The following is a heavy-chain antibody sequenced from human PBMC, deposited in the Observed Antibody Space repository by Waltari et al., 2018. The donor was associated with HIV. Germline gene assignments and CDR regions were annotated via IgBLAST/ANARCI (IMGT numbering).Heavy chain of an antibody. J-gene: IGHJ6*02. CDR2: INTNTGNP. D-gene: IGHD2-2*01. Sequence: QVQLVQSGSELKKPGASVKVSCKASGYTFTSYAMNWVRQAPGQGLEWMGWINTNTGNPTYAQGFTGRFVFSLDTSVSTAYLQICSLKAEDTAVYYCARDGAGVVVPAANRDPEYYYYYYGMDVWGQGTTVTVSS. V-gene: IGHV7-4-1*01. CDR3: ARDGAGVVVPAANRDPEYYYYYYGMDV. CDR1: GYTFTSYA.